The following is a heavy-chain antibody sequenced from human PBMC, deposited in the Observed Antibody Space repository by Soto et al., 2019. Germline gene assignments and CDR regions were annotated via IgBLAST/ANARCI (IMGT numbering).Heavy chain of an antibody. D-gene: IGHD5-12*01. CDR2: MNPNSGNT. V-gene: IGHV1-8*01. Sequence: GASVKVSFKASGYTFTSYDINWLRQATGQGLEWMGWMNPNSGNTGYAQKFQGRVTMTRNTSISTAYMELSSLRSEDTAVYYCARVVRGYDTPLYYYYGMDVWGQGTTVTVSS. J-gene: IGHJ6*02. CDR3: ARVVRGYDTPLYYYYGMDV. CDR1: GYTFTSYD.